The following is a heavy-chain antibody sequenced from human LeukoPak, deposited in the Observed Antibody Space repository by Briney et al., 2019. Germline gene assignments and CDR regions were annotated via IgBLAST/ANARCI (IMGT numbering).Heavy chain of an antibody. Sequence: GGSLRLSCAASGFTFSSYAMHWVRQAPGKGLEWVSSISSSSNYIYYADSVKGRFTISRDNAKNSLYLQMNSLRAEDTAVYYCARGGCSSTSCSGFDYWGQGTLVTVSS. CDR2: ISSSSNYI. CDR1: GFTFSSYA. CDR3: ARGGCSSTSCSGFDY. D-gene: IGHD2-2*01. J-gene: IGHJ4*02. V-gene: IGHV3-21*01.